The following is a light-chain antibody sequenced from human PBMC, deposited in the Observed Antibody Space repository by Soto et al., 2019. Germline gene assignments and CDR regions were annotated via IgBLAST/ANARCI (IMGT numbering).Light chain of an antibody. Sequence: EIVMTQSPATLSVSPGERATLSCRASQSVSSNLAWYQQKPGQAPRLLIYGPSTMATGIPARFSGSGSGTEFTLTISSLQSEDFAVYYCQQYNNWPQTFGQGTKVAIK. CDR1: QSVSSN. J-gene: IGKJ1*01. CDR2: GPS. V-gene: IGKV3-15*01. CDR3: QQYNNWPQT.